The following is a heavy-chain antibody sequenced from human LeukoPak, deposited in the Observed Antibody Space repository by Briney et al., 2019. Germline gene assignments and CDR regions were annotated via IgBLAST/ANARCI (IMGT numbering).Heavy chain of an antibody. J-gene: IGHJ4*02. CDR1: GYTFTGYY. V-gene: IGHV1-2*04. D-gene: IGHD2-21*02. CDR3: ARAPAYCGGDCYLVY. Sequence: GASVKVSCKASGYTFTGYYMHWVRQATGQGLEWMGWINPNSGGTNHAQKFQGWVTMTRDTSISTAYMELSRLRSDDTAVYYCARAPAYCGGDCYLVYWGQGTLVTVSS. CDR2: INPNSGGT.